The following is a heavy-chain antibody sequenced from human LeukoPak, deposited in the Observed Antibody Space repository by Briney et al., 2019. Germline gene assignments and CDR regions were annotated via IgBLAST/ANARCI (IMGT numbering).Heavy chain of an antibody. CDR2: ISSSGSTI. CDR1: GFTFSSYE. CDR3: ARDWWRAAGGMDY. Sequence: PGGSLRLSCAASGFTFSSYEMNWVRQAPGKGLEWVSYISSSGSTIYYADSAKGRFTISRDNAKNSLYLQMNSLRAEDTAVYYCARDWWRAAGGMDYWGQGTLVTVSS. J-gene: IGHJ4*02. D-gene: IGHD6-13*01. V-gene: IGHV3-48*03.